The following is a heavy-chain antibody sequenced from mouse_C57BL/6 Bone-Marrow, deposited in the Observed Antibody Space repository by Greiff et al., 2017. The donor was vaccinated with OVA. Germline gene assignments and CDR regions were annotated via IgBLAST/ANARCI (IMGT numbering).Heavy chain of an antibody. CDR2: INPNNGGT. J-gene: IGHJ2*01. D-gene: IGHD2-5*01. Sequence: EVQLQQSGPELVKPGASVKISCKASGYTFTDYYMNWVKQSHGKSLEWIGDINPNNGGTSYNQKFKGKATLTVDKSSSTAYMELRSLTSEDSAVYYCASSLYYSNYPDDWGQGTTLTVSS. V-gene: IGHV1-26*01. CDR3: ASSLYYSNYPDD. CDR1: GYTFTDYY.